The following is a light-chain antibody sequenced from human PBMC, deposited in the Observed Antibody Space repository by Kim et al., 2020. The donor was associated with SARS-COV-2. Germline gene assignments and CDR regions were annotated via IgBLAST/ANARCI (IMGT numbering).Light chain of an antibody. J-gene: IGLJ2*01. V-gene: IGLV2-23*01. Sequence: GQSIPISCTGTSRDVGSYNLVSWFQQHPGSTPTLIIYDDTKRPSGISDRFSGSKSGNTASLTISGLQAEDEADYYCCSYARGDVLIFGGGTQLTVL. CDR1: SRDVGSYNL. CDR2: DDT. CDR3: CSYARGDVLI.